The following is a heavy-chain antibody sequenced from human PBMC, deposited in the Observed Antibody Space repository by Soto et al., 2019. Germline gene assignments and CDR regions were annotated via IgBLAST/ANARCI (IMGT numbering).Heavy chain of an antibody. Sequence: GASVKVSCKASGGTFSSYAISWVRQAPGQGLEWMGGIIPIFGTANYAQKFQGRVTITADESTSTAYMELSSLRSEDTAVYYCARDAGHYYDSSGYSQWGQGTLVTVS. CDR2: IIPIFGTA. V-gene: IGHV1-69*13. D-gene: IGHD3-22*01. J-gene: IGHJ4*02. CDR1: GGTFSSYA. CDR3: ARDAGHYYDSSGYSQ.